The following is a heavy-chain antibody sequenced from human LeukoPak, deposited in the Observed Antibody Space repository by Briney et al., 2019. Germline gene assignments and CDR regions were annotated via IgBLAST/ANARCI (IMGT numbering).Heavy chain of an antibody. V-gene: IGHV3-43*01. Sequence: GGSLRLSCAASGFTFDDYTMHWVRQAPGKGLEWVSLISWDGGSTYYADSVKGRFTISRDNSKNSLYLQMNSLRTEDTALYYCAKEGSSSGGDVGEFDYWGQGTLVTVSS. CDR2: ISWDGGST. D-gene: IGHD6-13*01. J-gene: IGHJ4*02. CDR1: GFTFDDYT. CDR3: AKEGSSSGGDVGEFDY.